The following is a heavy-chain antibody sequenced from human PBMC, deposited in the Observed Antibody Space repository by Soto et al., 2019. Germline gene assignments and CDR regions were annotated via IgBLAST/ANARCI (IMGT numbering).Heavy chain of an antibody. CDR3: ARAMTTLGPYDY. CDR2: IFYSGSA. Sequence: SETLSLTCGVSGDSINSGDYYWTWIRQSPGKGLEWVGYIFYSGSAAYNPSLKSRATMSMDTSTNQFSLKLGSVTAADTAVYYCARAMTTLGPYDYWGQGTPVTISS. V-gene: IGHV4-30-4*01. D-gene: IGHD4-17*01. J-gene: IGHJ4*02. CDR1: GDSINSGDYY.